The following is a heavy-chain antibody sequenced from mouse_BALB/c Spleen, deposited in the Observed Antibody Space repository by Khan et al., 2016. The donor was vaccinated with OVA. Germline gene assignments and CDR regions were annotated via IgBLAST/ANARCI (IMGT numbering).Heavy chain of an antibody. V-gene: IGHV1S41*01. CDR3: ARSNYYGSGLYAMDY. CDR1: GYTFTSYW. D-gene: IGHD1-1*01. CDR2: ISPGSGNT. J-gene: IGHJ4*01. Sequence: DLVKPGASVNLSCKASGYTFTSYWINWIKQRPGQGLEWIGHISPGSGNTYYNKIFTVKATLTVDTSSTTAHIQLNSLSSEDSAVYSCARSNYYGSGLYAMDYWGQGTSVTVSS.